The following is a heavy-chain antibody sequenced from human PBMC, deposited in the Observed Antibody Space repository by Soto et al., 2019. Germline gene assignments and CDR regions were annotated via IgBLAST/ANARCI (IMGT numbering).Heavy chain of an antibody. V-gene: IGHV3-49*03. D-gene: IGHD3-3*01. CDR2: IRSKAYGGTT. CDR1: GFTFGDYA. Sequence: GGSLRLSCTASGFTFGDYAMSWFRQAPGKGLEWVGFIRSKAYGGTTEYAASVKGRFTISRDDSKSIAYLQMNSLKTEDTAVYYCTTVLRCFWSGYCPMDVWGKGTTVTVSS. CDR3: TTVLRCFWSGYCPMDV. J-gene: IGHJ6*04.